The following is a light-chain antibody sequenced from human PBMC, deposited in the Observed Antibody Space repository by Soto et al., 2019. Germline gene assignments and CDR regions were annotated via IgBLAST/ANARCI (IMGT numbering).Light chain of an antibody. CDR3: VQGLQSPYT. Sequence: EIVMTQSPLSLPVTPGEPASISCRSSQSLVHTNGYNYLAWYLQKPGLSTQLLMYMVSNRASGIPDRFSGSGSGTEFTLRISRVEAEDVGVYYCVQGLQSPYTFGPGTKLEIK. CDR1: QSLVHTNGYNY. CDR2: MVS. J-gene: IGKJ2*01. V-gene: IGKV2-28*01.